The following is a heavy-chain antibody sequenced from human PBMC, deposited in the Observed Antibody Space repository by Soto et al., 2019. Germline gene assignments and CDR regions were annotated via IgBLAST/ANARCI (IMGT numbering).Heavy chain of an antibody. CDR3: ARDRVPYSSSWFHHYYRLAV. CDR2: ISAYNGNT. D-gene: IGHD6-13*01. Sequence: ASVKVSCKASGYTFTSYGISWVRQAPGQGLEWMGWISAYNGNTNYAQKLQGRVTMTTDTSTSTAYMELRSLRSDDTAVYYCARDRVPYSSSWFHHYYRLAVWGQGTTVTVSS. V-gene: IGHV1-18*01. J-gene: IGHJ6*02. CDR1: GYTFTSYG.